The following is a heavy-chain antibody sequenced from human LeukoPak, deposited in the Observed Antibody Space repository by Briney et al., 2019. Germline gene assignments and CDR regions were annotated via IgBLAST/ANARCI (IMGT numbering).Heavy chain of an antibody. D-gene: IGHD6-19*01. Sequence: GGSLRLSCAASGFSVSSNYMNWVRQAPGKGLEWVSAIYTGGTTYYADSVKGRFTISRDNSKNTLYLQLNSLRAEDTAVYYCARDKLGSGYSSDFDCWGQGTLVTVSS. CDR3: ARDKLGSGYSSDFDC. V-gene: IGHV3-66*02. CDR2: IYTGGTT. CDR1: GFSVSSNY. J-gene: IGHJ4*02.